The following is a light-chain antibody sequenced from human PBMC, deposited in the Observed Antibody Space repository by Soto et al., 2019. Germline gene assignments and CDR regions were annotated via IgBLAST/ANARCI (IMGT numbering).Light chain of an antibody. V-gene: IGKV3-15*01. J-gene: IGKJ4*01. CDR2: GAS. Sequence: EIVLTQSPGTLSLSPGERATLSCRASQSVSSSYLAWYQQKPGQAPRLLIYGASTRATGVPARFSGTGSGTDFTLTISRLQSDDFAVYYCQQYNDWPPLTFGGGTKVDIK. CDR1: QSVSSSY. CDR3: QQYNDWPPLT.